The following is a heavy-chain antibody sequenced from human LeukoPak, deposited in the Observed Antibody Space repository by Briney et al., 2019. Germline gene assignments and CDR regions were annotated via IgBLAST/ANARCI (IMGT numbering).Heavy chain of an antibody. CDR2: ISRNGDST. CDR1: GLTFSNYA. CDR3: VKDLGSRQWLAPDAFDI. J-gene: IGHJ3*02. V-gene: IGHV3-64*01. D-gene: IGHD6-19*01. Sequence: PGGSLRLSCAAFGLTFSNYAMYWVRQAPGKGLEYVSGISRNGDSTDYGNSVKGRFTISRDNSKKTLYLQMSSLRAEDTAVYYCVKDLGSRQWLAPDAFDIWGQVTMVTVSS.